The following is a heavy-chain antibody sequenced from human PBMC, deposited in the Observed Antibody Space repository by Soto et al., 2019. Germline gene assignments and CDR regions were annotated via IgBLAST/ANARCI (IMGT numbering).Heavy chain of an antibody. CDR3: ARAETFNLEWFFNWFDP. Sequence: ASVKVSCKASGYTFTHFYITWVRQAPGQGLEWMGAISPHNFNTNYAQKFRGRVTLTTEKSTNTAYMDLRSPVTAADTAVYYCARAETFNLEWFFNWFDPWGQGTLVTVSS. J-gene: IGHJ5*02. D-gene: IGHD3-3*01. CDR2: ISPHNFNT. V-gene: IGHV1-18*01. CDR1: GYTFTHFY.